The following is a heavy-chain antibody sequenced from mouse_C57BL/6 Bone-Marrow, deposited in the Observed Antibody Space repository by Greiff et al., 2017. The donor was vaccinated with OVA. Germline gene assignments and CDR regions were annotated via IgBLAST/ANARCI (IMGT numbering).Heavy chain of an antibody. J-gene: IGHJ1*03. Sequence: EVKVEESGGGLVQPGGSLKLSCAASGFTFSDYGMAWVRQAPRKGPEWVAFISNLAYSIYYADTVTGRFTISRENAKNTLYLEMSSLRSEDTAMYYCARMGVYYGSSYHWYFDVWGTGTTVTVSS. D-gene: IGHD1-1*01. V-gene: IGHV5-15*04. CDR2: ISNLAYSI. CDR1: GFTFSDYG. CDR3: ARMGVYYGSSYHWYFDV.